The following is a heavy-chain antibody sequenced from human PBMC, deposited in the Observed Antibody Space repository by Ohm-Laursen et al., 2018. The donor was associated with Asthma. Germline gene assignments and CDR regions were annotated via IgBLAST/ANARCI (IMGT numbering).Heavy chain of an antibody. CDR2: ISYDGSNK. J-gene: IGHJ4*02. D-gene: IGHD2-2*01. V-gene: IGHV3-30*03. CDR3: AREGGGYCSSTSCYGTSFDY. Sequence: SLRLSCAASGFTFSSYGMHWVRQAPGKGLEWVAVISYDGSNKYYADSVKGRFTISRDNSKNTLYLQMNSLRAEDTAVYYCAREGGGYCSSTSCYGTSFDYWGQGTLVTVSS. CDR1: GFTFSSYG.